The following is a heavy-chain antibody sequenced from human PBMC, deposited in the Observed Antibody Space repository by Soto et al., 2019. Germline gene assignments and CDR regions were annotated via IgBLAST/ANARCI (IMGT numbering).Heavy chain of an antibody. Sequence: EVPLLESGGDLVQPGGSLRLSCAASGFTFSNYVMSWVRQAPGKGLEWVSSISGVGGSTYYADSVKGRFTISRDNSKNTLHLQMNSLKAEDTAVYYCAKKGDGSGSSLRYYFDYWGQGTLVTVSS. CDR2: ISGVGGST. CDR1: GFTFSNYV. V-gene: IGHV3-23*01. J-gene: IGHJ4*02. D-gene: IGHD3-10*01. CDR3: AKKGDGSGSSLRYYFDY.